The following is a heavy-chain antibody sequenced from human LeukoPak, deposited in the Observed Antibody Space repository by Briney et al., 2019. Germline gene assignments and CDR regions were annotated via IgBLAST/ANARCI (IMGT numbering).Heavy chain of an antibody. CDR3: AKDLGGPDYDSSGPPLG. V-gene: IGHV3-23*01. J-gene: IGHJ4*02. Sequence: GGSLRLSCAASGFTFSSYAMSWVRQAPGKGLEWVSAISGSGGSTYYADSVKGRFTISRDNSKNTLYLQMNSLRAEDTAVYYCAKDLGGPDYDSSGPPLGWGQGTLVTVSS. D-gene: IGHD3-22*01. CDR2: ISGSGGST. CDR1: GFTFSSYA.